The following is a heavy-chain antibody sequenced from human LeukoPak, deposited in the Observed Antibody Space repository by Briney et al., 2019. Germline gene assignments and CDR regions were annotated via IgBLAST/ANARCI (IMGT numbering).Heavy chain of an antibody. J-gene: IGHJ4*02. CDR3: ARDWRGYDISRVIDY. CDR2: IYYSGST. Sequence: SETLSLTCTVSGGSISSYYWSWIRQPPGKGLEWIAYIYYSGSTNYNPSLKSRVTMSVDTSKSQFSLKLSSVTAADTAVYYCARDWRGYDISRVIDYWGQGTLVTVSS. V-gene: IGHV4-59*12. CDR1: GGSISSYY. D-gene: IGHD3-9*01.